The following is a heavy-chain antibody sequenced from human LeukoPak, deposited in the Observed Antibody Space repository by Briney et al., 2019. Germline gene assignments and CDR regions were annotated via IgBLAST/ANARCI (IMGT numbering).Heavy chain of an antibody. CDR1: GGTFSSYA. D-gene: IGHD3-10*01. CDR3: ARQLDYSGGYYNWFDP. J-gene: IGHJ5*02. Sequence: GASVKVSCKASGGTFSSYAISWVRQAPGQGLEWMGGIIPIFGTANYAQKFQGRVTMTRDTSTSTVYMELSSLRSEDTAVYYCARQLDYSGGYYNWFDPWGQGTLVTVSS. CDR2: IIPIFGTA. V-gene: IGHV1-69*05.